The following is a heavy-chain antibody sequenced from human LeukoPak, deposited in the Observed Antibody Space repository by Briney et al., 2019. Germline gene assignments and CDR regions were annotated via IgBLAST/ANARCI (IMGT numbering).Heavy chain of an antibody. D-gene: IGHD6-19*01. CDR1: GFTFSDYC. J-gene: IGHJ4*02. V-gene: IGHV3-11*06. CDR2: ISSSSSYT. CDR3: ARGAVAGSDYFDY. Sequence: SGGSLRLSCAASGFTFSDYCMSWIRQAPGKGLEWVSYISSSSSYTNYADSVKGRFTISRDNAKNSLYLQMNSLRAEDTAVYYCARGAVAGSDYFDYWGQGTLVTVS.